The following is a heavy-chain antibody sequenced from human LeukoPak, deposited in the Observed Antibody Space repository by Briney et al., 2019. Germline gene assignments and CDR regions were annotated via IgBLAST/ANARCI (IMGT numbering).Heavy chain of an antibody. CDR1: GGSISSYY. CDR3: TRYSPGRWVDAFDI. CDR2: IYYSGST. Sequence: SETLSLTCTVSGGSISSYYWSWIRQPPGKGLKWIGYIYYSGSTNYNPSLKSRVTISVDTSKNQFSLKLSSVTAADTAVYYCTRYSPGRWVDAFDIWGQGTMVTVSS. J-gene: IGHJ3*02. D-gene: IGHD6-13*01. V-gene: IGHV4-59*08.